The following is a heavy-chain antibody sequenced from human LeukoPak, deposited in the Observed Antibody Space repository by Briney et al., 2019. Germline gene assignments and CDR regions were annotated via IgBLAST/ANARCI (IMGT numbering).Heavy chain of an antibody. V-gene: IGHV3-7*04. D-gene: IGHD3-22*01. Sequence: GGSLRLSCAASGFTFSSYWMSWVRQAPGTGLEWVANIKQDGNEKYYVDSVKGRFTISRDNANNALYLQMNSLRAEDAAVYYCVRELPPVVQYYFDYWGPGTLVTVSS. CDR1: GFTFSSYW. CDR3: VRELPPVVQYYFDY. J-gene: IGHJ4*02. CDR2: IKQDGNEK.